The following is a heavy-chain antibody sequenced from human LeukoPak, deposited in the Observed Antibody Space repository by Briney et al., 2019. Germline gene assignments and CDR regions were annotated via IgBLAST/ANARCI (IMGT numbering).Heavy chain of an antibody. CDR1: GGSVSSISYY. D-gene: IGHD6-19*01. V-gene: IGHV4-61*01. Sequence: PSETLSLTCTVSGGSVSSISYYWTWIRQSPGKGLEWIGHIYQNGNTNYFPSLENRVTISLDTSKNQFSLKLNSVTAADTAVYSCAKVSNGWPYFFDSWGQGVQVTVSS. CDR2: IYQNGNT. J-gene: IGHJ4*02. CDR3: AKVSNGWPYFFDS.